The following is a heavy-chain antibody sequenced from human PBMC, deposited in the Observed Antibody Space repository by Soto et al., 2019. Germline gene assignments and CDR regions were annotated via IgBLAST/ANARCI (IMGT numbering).Heavy chain of an antibody. CDR1: GYTFTSYY. J-gene: IGHJ4*02. D-gene: IGHD5-18*01. CDR3: ARATETAMGDY. V-gene: IGHV1-46*01. CDR2: INPSGGST. Sequence: QVQLVQSGAEVKKPGASVKVSCKASGYTFTSYYMHWVRQAPGQGLEWMGIINPSGGSTSYAQKFQGRVTMPRDTSTSTVYMELSSLRSEDTAVYYCARATETAMGDYWGQGTLVTVSS.